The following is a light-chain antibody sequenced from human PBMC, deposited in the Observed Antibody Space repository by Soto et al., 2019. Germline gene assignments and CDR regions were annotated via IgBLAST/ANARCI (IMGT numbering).Light chain of an antibody. CDR1: SSDVGAYNS. J-gene: IGLJ1*01. CDR3: SSYTSSNSYV. Sequence: ALTQPASVSGSPGQSIAISCTETSSDVGAYNSVSWYQQYPGKAPKLMIHDVSNRPSGVSDRFSGSKSGNTASLTISGLQAEDEADYYCSSYTSSNSYVFGSGTKVTVL. V-gene: IGLV2-14*01. CDR2: DVS.